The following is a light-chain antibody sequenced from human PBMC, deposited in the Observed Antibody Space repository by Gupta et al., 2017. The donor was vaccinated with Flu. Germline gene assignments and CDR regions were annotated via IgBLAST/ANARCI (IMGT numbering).Light chain of an antibody. CDR2: EDT. CDR1: TGSIASNF. J-gene: IGLJ2*01. Sequence: FVLTQPHSVSESPGKTVTISCTRSTGSIASNFVQWYQQRPGSSPTTVIYEDTQRPSGVPDRFSGSVDRSSNSASLTISGLQPDDEADYYCQSSGSDTLVIFGGGTTLTVL. CDR3: QSSGSDTLVI. V-gene: IGLV6-57*01.